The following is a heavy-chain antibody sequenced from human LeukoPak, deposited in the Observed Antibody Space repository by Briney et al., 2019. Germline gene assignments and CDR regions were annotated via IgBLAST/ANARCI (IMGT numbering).Heavy chain of an antibody. CDR1: GFTFSSYS. J-gene: IGHJ4*02. V-gene: IGHV3-21*01. CDR3: ARGLDSSGSDY. CDR2: ISSSSYI. Sequence: GGSLRLSCAASGFTFSSYSMNWVRQAPGKGLEWVSSISSSSYIYYADSVKGRFTISRDNAKNSLYLQMNSLRAEDTAVYYCARGLDSSGSDYWGQGTLVTVSS. D-gene: IGHD6-19*01.